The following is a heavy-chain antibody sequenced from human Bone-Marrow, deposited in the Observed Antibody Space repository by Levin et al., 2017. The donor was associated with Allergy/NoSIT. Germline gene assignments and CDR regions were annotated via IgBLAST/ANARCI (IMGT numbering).Heavy chain of an antibody. Sequence: GESLKISCAASGFIFSTYGMNWVRQVPGKGLEWVTILSDDGNSELYADSVKGRFTISRDNSKNTLYLQMNSLKIEDTAVYYCARSAIGGRHLRDAFEIWGQGTLVAVSS. D-gene: IGHD1-26*01. CDR1: GFIFSTYG. CDR2: LSDDGNSE. CDR3: ARSAIGGRHLRDAFEI. V-gene: IGHV3-30*03. J-gene: IGHJ3*02.